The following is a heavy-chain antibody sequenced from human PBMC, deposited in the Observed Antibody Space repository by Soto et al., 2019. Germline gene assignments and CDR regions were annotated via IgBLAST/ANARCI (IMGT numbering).Heavy chain of an antibody. CDR3: ATVWGEDGYCSRTSCLYYFHH. D-gene: IGHD2-2*03. CDR1: GFTFSTSA. J-gene: IGHJ4*02. V-gene: IGHV3-23*01. CDR2: ISDSGST. Sequence: EVQLLESGGGLVQPGGSLRLSCEASGFTFSTSAMSWVRQAPGKGLEWVSTISDSGSTYYADSVKGRFTISRDNSKNTLYLQMSSLRAEDTAVFSCATVWGEDGYCSRTSCLYYFHHWGQGTLVTVSS.